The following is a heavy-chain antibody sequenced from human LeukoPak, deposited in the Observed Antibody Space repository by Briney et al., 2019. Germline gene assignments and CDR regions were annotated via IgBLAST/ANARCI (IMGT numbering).Heavy chain of an antibody. CDR2: IKQDGSEK. CDR1: RFTFNNYA. D-gene: IGHD5-24*01. V-gene: IGHV3-7*01. J-gene: IGHJ4*02. Sequence: GGSLRLSCAASRFTFNNYAMSWVRQAPGKGLEWVANIKQDGSEKYYVDSVKGRFTISRDNAKNSLYLQMNSLRAEDTAVYYCAREMAITPEFDYWGQGTPVTVSS. CDR3: AREMAITPEFDY.